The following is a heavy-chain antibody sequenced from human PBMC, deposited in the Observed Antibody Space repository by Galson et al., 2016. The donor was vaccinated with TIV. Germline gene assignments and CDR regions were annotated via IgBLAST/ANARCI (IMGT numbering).Heavy chain of an antibody. V-gene: IGHV3-74*01. CDR2: ISYDGSDK. D-gene: IGHD2/OR15-2a*01. CDR1: GFTFGSYW. Sequence: SLRLSCAASGFTFGSYWMHWVRQAPGKGLMWVPRISYDGSDKIYTDSVKGRFTISRDNAKSSLYLEMNNLRAEDTTVYYCTRGGEYHCDLWGQGSLVTVSS. J-gene: IGHJ5*02. CDR3: TRGGEYHCDL.